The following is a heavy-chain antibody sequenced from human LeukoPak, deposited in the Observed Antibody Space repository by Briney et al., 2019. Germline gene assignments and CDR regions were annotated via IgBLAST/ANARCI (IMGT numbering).Heavy chain of an antibody. J-gene: IGHJ4*02. D-gene: IGHD3-16*01. Sequence: GGSLRLSCAASGFTFSSYGMHWVRQAPGKGLEWVAVISYDGSNKYYADSVKGRFTISRDNSRNTLYLQMNSLRAEDTAVYYCAKDYTLDYWGQGTLVTVSS. CDR1: GFTFSSYG. V-gene: IGHV3-30*18. CDR3: AKDYTLDY. CDR2: ISYDGSNK.